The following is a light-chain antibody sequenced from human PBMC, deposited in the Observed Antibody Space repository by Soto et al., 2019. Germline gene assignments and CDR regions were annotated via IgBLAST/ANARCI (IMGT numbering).Light chain of an antibody. J-gene: IGKJ5*01. CDR1: QGIYTW. V-gene: IGKV1-12*01. Sequence: DIQMTQSPSSVSACVGDRVTITCLASQGIYTWLAWYQQKPGKAPNLLIYTASSLQSGVPSRFSGTGSGTEFTLTIDKLQPEEFATYYCKQAASVPITFGRGILLEIK. CDR3: KQAASVPIT. CDR2: TAS.